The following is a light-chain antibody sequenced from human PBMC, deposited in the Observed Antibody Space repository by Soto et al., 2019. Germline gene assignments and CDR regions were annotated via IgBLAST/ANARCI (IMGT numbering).Light chain of an antibody. V-gene: IGKV3-15*01. CDR3: QQYNKWPPRT. Sequence: EIVMTQSPATLSVSPGERATLSCRASQSVSSNLAWYQQKPGQAPRLLVYGASNRATGIPARFSGSGSGTEFTLTINSLQSEDFAVYYCQQYNKWPPRTFGQGTKVDI. CDR2: GAS. J-gene: IGKJ1*01. CDR1: QSVSSN.